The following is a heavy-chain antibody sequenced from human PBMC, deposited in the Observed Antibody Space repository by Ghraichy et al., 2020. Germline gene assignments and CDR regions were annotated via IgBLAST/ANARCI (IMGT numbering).Heavy chain of an antibody. CDR2: ISWNSGSI. V-gene: IGHV3-9*01. CDR1: GFTFDDYA. D-gene: IGHD4-17*01. CDR3: AKGRIRYGDYEGVPDP. Sequence: GGSLRLSCAASGFTFDDYAMHWVRQAPGKGLEWVSGISWNSGSIGYADSVKGRFTISRDNAKNSLYLQMNSLRAEDTALYYCAKGRIRYGDYEGVPDPWGQGTLVTVSS. J-gene: IGHJ5*02.